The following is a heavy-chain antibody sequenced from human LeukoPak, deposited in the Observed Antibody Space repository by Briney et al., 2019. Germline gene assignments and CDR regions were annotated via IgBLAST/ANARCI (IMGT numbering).Heavy chain of an antibody. CDR3: TRDVLLWFGEQLPNDY. D-gene: IGHD3-10*01. Sequence: GGPLRLSCTASGFTFGDYAMSWVRQAPGKGREWVGFIRSKAYGRTTEYAASVKGRFTISRDDSKSIAYLQMNSLKTEDTAVYYCTRDVLLWFGEQLPNDYWGQGTLVTVSS. CDR2: IRSKAYGRTT. V-gene: IGHV3-49*04. CDR1: GFTFGDYA. J-gene: IGHJ4*02.